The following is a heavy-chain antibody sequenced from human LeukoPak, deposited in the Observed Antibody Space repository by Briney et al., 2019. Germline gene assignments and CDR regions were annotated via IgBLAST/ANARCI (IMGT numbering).Heavy chain of an antibody. V-gene: IGHV4-34*01. CDR3: ARVPTTLNYYYYMDV. CDR2: ISHTGGI. CDR1: GGSFSGHS. J-gene: IGHJ6*03. Sequence: SETLSLTCAVYGGSFSGHSWSWIRQAPGKGLEWIGEISHTGGINYNPSLKSRVTISADTSKNQFSLKLSSVTAADTAVYYCARVPTTLNYYYYMDVWGKGTTVTVSS. D-gene: IGHD4-11*01.